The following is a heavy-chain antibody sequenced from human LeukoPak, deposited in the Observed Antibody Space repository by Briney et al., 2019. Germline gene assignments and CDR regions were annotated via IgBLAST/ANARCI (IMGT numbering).Heavy chain of an antibody. Sequence: ASVKVSCKASGYTFTSYDINWVRQATGQGLEWMGWMNPNSGNTGYAQKFQGRVTMTRNTSISTAYMELSSLRSEDTAVYYCARDRTVTTVYYYYYYYMDVWGKGTTVTVSS. CDR3: ARDRTVTTVYYYYYYYMDV. CDR1: GYTFTSYD. CDR2: MNPNSGNT. V-gene: IGHV1-8*01. D-gene: IGHD4-17*01. J-gene: IGHJ6*03.